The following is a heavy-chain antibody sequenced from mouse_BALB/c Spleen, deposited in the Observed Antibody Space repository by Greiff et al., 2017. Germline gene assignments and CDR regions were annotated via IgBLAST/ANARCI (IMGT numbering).Heavy chain of an antibody. J-gene: IGHJ3*01. D-gene: IGHD1-1*01. CDR3: ARSGSSYPAWFAY. CDR1: GFNIKDTY. Sequence: VQLQQSGAELVKPGASVKLSCTASGFNIKDTYMHWVKQRPEQGLEWIGRIDPANGNTKYDPKFQGKATITADTSSNTAYLQLSSLTSEDTAVYYCARSGSSYPAWFAYWGQGTLVTVSA. CDR2: IDPANGNT. V-gene: IGHV14-3*02.